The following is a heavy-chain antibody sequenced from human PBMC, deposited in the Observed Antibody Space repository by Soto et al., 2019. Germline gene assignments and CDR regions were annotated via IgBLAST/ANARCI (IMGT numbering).Heavy chain of an antibody. Sequence: SLRLSCAASGFTFDDYAMHWVRQAPGKGLEWVSGISWNSGSIGYADSVKGRFTISRDNAKNSLYLQMNSLRAEDTALYYCAKDSYGSGSYRWFAPWGQGTLVTVSS. CDR1: GFTFDDYA. V-gene: IGHV3-9*01. CDR3: AKDSYGSGSYRWFAP. D-gene: IGHD3-10*01. J-gene: IGHJ5*02. CDR2: ISWNSGSI.